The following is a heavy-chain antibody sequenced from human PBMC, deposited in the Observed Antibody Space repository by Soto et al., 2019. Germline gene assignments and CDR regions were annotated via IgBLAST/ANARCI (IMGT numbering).Heavy chain of an antibody. D-gene: IGHD1-26*01. Sequence: SETLSLTCTISGGSISVYYWSWIRQPPGQALEWIGYIYDSGSTYYNPSLRSRVTIAADTSKNQISLRLTAAAAADTSVYYCARGVGSSPPRYWGRGTLVTVSS. V-gene: IGHV4-59*01. CDR2: IYDSGST. CDR3: ARGVGSSPPRY. CDR1: GGSISVYY. J-gene: IGHJ4*02.